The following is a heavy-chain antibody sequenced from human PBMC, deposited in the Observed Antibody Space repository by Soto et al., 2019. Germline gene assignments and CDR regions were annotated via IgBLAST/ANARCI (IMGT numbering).Heavy chain of an antibody. CDR3: AGIYSGSPGGTLRY. J-gene: IGHJ4*02. D-gene: IGHD1-26*01. Sequence: QVQLQESGPGLVKPSQTLSLTCTVSGGSISSGGYYWSWIRQHPGKGLEWIGYIYYSGSTYYNPSLTRRVTISVDTSKNQFSLKRSSVTAADTAVYYCAGIYSGSPGGTLRYWGQGTLVTVSS. CDR1: GGSISSGGYY. CDR2: IYYSGST. V-gene: IGHV4-31*03.